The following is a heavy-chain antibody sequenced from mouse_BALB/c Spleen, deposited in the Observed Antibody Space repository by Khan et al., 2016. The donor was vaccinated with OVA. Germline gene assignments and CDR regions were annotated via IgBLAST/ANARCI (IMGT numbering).Heavy chain of an antibody. Sequence: QVQLKQSGAELMKPGASVKISCKASGYTFSSYWIEWVKQRPGHGLEWIGDILPGSGNNNFNEKFRGKATFAADTSSNTAYMQLSSLTSEDSAVYYCARGNYYGSTSWFGYWGQGTLVTVSA. CDR1: GYTFSSYW. V-gene: IGHV1-9*01. CDR3: ARGNYYGSTSWFGY. J-gene: IGHJ3*01. CDR2: ILPGSGNN. D-gene: IGHD1-1*01.